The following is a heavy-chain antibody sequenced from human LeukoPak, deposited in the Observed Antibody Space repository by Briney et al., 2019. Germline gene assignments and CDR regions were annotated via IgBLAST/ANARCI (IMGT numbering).Heavy chain of an antibody. CDR2: FKIKTDGGTT. CDR1: GFTFSNAW. CDR3: TTEGYSSGWSREYFQH. J-gene: IGHJ1*01. D-gene: IGHD6-19*01. Sequence: PGGPLSLSCAASGFTFSNAWMSWLRQAPGKGLEWVGRFKIKTDGGTTGYAAPVKGRFTISSDYSKNTLYRQMNSLKTEDTAVYYCTTEGYSSGWSREYFQHWGQGTLVTVSS. V-gene: IGHV3-15*01.